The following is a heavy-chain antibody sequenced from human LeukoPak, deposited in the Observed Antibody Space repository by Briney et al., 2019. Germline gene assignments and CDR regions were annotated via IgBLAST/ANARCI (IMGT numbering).Heavy chain of an antibody. CDR2: IYYSGST. D-gene: IGHD4-23*01. V-gene: IGHV4-30-4*01. CDR1: GGSISSSDYY. J-gene: IGHJ3*02. CDR3: AREPYDYGGNSDAFDI. Sequence: SETLSLTCTVSGGSISSSDYYWSWIRQPPGKGLEWIGYIYYSGSTYYNPSLKSRVTISVDTSKNQFSLKLSSVTAADTAVYYCAREPYDYGGNSDAFDIWGQGTMVTVSS.